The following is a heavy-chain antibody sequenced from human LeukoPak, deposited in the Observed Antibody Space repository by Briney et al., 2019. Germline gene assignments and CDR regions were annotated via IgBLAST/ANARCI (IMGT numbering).Heavy chain of an antibody. CDR3: ARRQGCSSTSCPPDY. CDR1: GYRFTTYW. CDR2: IYPGDSDT. V-gene: IGHV5-51*01. Sequence: GESLKISCRGSGYRFTTYWIGWVRQMPGKGLEWMGIIYPGDSDTRYSPSFQGQVTMSADKSINTAYLQWSSLKASDTAMYYCARRQGCSSTSCPPDYGGQGTLVTVSS. J-gene: IGHJ4*02. D-gene: IGHD2-2*01.